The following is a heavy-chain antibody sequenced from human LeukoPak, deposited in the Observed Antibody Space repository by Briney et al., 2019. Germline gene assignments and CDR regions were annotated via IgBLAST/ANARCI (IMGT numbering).Heavy chain of an antibody. D-gene: IGHD3-3*01. CDR3: AQGDSYYDFLLSV. CDR2: ISGSGAKT. V-gene: IGHV3-23*01. Sequence: PGGSLRLSCEASGFTFRSYALTWVRQAPGKGLEWVSAISGSGAKTFYADSVKGRSTISRDNSRNTLYLQMNSLRVEDTAVYYCAQGDSYYDFLLSVWGQGTMVTVSS. J-gene: IGHJ3*01. CDR1: GFTFRSYA.